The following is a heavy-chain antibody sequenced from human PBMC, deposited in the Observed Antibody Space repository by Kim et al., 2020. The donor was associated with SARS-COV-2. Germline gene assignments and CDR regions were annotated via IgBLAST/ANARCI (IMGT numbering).Heavy chain of an antibody. CDR3: ARVVELRLGWFDP. Sequence: NYAQKFQDRVTIAADESTSTSYMEVNSLRSEDTAVYYCARVVELRLGWFDPWGQGTLVTVSS. J-gene: IGHJ5*02. V-gene: IGHV1-69*01. D-gene: IGHD1-7*01.